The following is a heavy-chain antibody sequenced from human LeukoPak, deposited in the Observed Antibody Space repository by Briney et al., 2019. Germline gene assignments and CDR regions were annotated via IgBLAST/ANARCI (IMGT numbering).Heavy chain of an antibody. J-gene: IGHJ5*02. CDR2: IKQDGSEK. CDR1: GFTFSSYW. D-gene: IGHD1-26*01. Sequence: GGSLRLSCAASGFTFSSYWMSWVRQAPGKGLEWVADIKQDGSEKYYVDSVKGRFTIFRDNAKNSLYLQMNSLRAEDTALYYCARYRGGNWFDPWGQGTLVTVSS. V-gene: IGHV3-7*01. CDR3: ARYRGGNWFDP.